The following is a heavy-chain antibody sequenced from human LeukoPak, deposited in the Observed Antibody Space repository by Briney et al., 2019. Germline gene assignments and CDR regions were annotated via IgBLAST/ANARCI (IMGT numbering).Heavy chain of an antibody. CDR1: GFTFSSYS. CDR3: ARADLGSRTYYDS. J-gene: IGHJ4*02. Sequence: GGSLRLSCAASGFTFSSYSMTWVRQAPGKGLEWVSSISSSSSNIYYEDSVKGRFTISRDNAKNSLYLQMNSLRAEDTAVYYCARADLGSRTYYDSWSQGTLVTVSS. CDR2: ISSSSSNI. V-gene: IGHV3-21*01. D-gene: IGHD2-2*01.